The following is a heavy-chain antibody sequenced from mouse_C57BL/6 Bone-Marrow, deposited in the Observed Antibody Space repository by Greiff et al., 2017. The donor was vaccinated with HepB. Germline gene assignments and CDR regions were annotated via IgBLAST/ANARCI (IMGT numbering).Heavy chain of an antibody. V-gene: IGHV5-4*01. Sequence: EVQGVESGGGLVKPGGSLKLSCAASGFTFSSYAMSWVRQTPEKRLEWVATISDGGSYTYYPGNVKGRFTISRDNAKNNLYLQMSHLKSEDTAMYYCASPSYYREAWFAYWGQGTLVTVSA. D-gene: IGHD2-14*01. CDR3: ASPSYYREAWFAY. CDR2: ISDGGSYT. J-gene: IGHJ3*01. CDR1: GFTFSSYA.